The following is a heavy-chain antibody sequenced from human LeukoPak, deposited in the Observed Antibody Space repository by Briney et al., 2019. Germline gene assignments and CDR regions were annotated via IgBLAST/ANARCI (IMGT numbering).Heavy chain of an antibody. CDR2: ISSSSSYI. V-gene: IGHV3-21*04. J-gene: IGHJ6*03. CDR1: GFTFSSYS. D-gene: IGHD2-15*01. CDR3: AKNGDRGAYCSGGSCYPYYYYYMDV. Sequence: GGSLRLSCAASGFTFSSYSMSWVRQAPGKGLEWVSSISSSSSYIYYADSVKGRFTISRDNSKNTLYLQMNGLRAEDTAIYYCAKNGDRGAYCSGGSCYPYYYYYMDVWGKGTTVTISS.